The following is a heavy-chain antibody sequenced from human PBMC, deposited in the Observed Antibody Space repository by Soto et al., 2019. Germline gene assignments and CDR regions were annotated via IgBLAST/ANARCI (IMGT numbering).Heavy chain of an antibody. Sequence: SETLSLTCTVSGGSISSYYWSWIRQPPGEGLEWIGYTYYSGSTNYNPSLKSRVTISVDTSKNQFSLKLSSVTAADTAVYYCARATMITFGGVIVTELADIWGQGTMVTVSS. J-gene: IGHJ3*02. CDR1: GGSISSYY. V-gene: IGHV4-59*01. CDR2: TYYSGST. CDR3: ARATMITFGGVIVTELADI. D-gene: IGHD3-16*02.